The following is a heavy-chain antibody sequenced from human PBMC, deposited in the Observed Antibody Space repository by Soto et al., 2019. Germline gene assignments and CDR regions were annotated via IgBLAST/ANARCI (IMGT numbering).Heavy chain of an antibody. Sequence: EVQVLESGGGLVQPGGSLRLSCEGSGFTVSSHAMTWIRQAPGKGTAWVSTVTADGGTYYADSVKGRFAMSRDTSENTLYLQMNSLGAEDTAAYYCAPHVSCSGGSCQYDAFAIRGQGTMVTVSS. CDR2: VTADGGT. V-gene: IGHV3-23*01. CDR3: APHVSCSGGSCQYDAFAI. CDR1: GFTVSSHA. J-gene: IGHJ3*02. D-gene: IGHD2-15*01.